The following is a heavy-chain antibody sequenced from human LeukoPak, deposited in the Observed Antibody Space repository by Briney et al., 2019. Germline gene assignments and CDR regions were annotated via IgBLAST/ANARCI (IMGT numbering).Heavy chain of an antibody. D-gene: IGHD6-19*01. CDR2: ISGGGTST. CDR1: GFTFGSYA. V-gene: IGHV3-23*01. J-gene: IGHJ4*02. CDR3: AKAFIAVANPIDY. Sequence: PGGSLRLSCAASGFTFGSYAMSWVRQAPGKGLEWVSVISGGGTSTYCADSVKGRFTISKDNSRNTLYLQMNSLRAEDTAVYYCAKAFIAVANPIDYWGQGTLVTVSS.